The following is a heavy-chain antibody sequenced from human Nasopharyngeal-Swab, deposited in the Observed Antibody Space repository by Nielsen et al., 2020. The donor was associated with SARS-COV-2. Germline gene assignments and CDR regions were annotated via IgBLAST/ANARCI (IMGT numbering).Heavy chain of an antibody. V-gene: IGHV1-2*06. Sequence: ASVKVSCKASGYTFTGYYMHWVRQAPGQGLEWMGRINPSSGGTNYAQKFQGRVTMTRGTSISTAYMELSRLRSDDTAVYYCAREPDSSGWYATSNWSDPWGQGTLVTVSS. CDR3: AREPDSSGWYATSNWSDP. D-gene: IGHD6-19*01. J-gene: IGHJ5*02. CDR2: INPSSGGT. CDR1: GYTFTGYY.